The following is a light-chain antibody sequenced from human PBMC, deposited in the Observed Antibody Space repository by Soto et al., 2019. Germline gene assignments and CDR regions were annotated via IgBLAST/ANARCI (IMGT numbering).Light chain of an antibody. CDR3: CSYAGSYTYVV. CDR2: DVS. V-gene: IGLV2-11*01. CDR1: SSDVGGYNY. J-gene: IGLJ2*01. Sequence: QSVLTQPRSVSGSPGQSVTISCTGTSSDVGGYNYVSWYQQHPGKAPKLMIYDVSKRPSGVPDRFSGSKSGNTASLTISGRQAEDEADYYCCSYAGSYTYVVFGGGTKLTVL.